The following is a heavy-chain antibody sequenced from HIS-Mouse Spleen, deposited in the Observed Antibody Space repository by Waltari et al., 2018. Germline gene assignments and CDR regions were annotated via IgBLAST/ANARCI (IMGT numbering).Heavy chain of an antibody. CDR2: ISGSGGST. CDR1: GFTFSSYA. Sequence: EVQLLESGGGLVQPGGSLRLSCAASGFTFSSYAMSWVRQAPGKGLEWVPAISGSGGSTYYADSVTGRFTISRDNSKNTLYLQMNSLRAEDTAVYYCAKDIEYSSSSDAFDIWGQGTMVTVSS. D-gene: IGHD6-6*01. J-gene: IGHJ3*02. CDR3: AKDIEYSSSSDAFDI. V-gene: IGHV3-23*01.